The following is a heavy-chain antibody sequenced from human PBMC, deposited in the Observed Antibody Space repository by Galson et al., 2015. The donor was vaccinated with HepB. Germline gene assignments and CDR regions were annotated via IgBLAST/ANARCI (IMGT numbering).Heavy chain of an antibody. CDR1: GFTISSYG. CDR3: AKDLEPFGSSWTGN. J-gene: IGHJ4*02. V-gene: IGHV3-30*18. D-gene: IGHD6-13*01. CDR2: ISSDGSNK. Sequence: SLRLSCAASGFTISSYGMHWVRQAPGKGLEWVALISSDGSNKYYADSVKGRFTISTDNSKNTLYLQMNSLRADDTAVYYCAKDLEPFGSSWTGNWGQGTLVAVS.